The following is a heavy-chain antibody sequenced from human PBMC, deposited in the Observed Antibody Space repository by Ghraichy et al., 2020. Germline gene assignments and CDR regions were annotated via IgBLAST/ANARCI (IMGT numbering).Heavy chain of an antibody. V-gene: IGHV4-59*01. CDR3: ARGTKTLTGDWRFDP. CDR2: IYYSGST. J-gene: IGHJ5*02. Sequence: SETLSLTCTVSGGSISSYYWSWIRQPPGKGLEWIGYIYYSGSTNYNPSLKSRVTISVDTSKNQFSLKLSSVTAANTAVYYCARGTKTLTGDWRFDPWGQGTLVTVSS. D-gene: IGHD7-27*01. CDR1: GGSISSYY.